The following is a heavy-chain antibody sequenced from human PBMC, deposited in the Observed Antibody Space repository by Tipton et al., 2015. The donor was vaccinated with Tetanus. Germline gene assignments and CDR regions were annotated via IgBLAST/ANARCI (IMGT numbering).Heavy chain of an antibody. D-gene: IGHD2-2*01. CDR2: IKRDGSEQ. V-gene: IGHV3-7*01. CDR1: GFPFMTYW. J-gene: IGHJ4*02. CDR3: ARASSLYSSTLPDY. Sequence: SLRLSCAASGFPFMTYWMTWVRQAPGKGLEWVANIKRDGSEQHYVDSVKDRFTISRDNAGNSLYLQMNSLSVEDTAIYYCARASSLYSSTLPDYWGQGTLVTVSS.